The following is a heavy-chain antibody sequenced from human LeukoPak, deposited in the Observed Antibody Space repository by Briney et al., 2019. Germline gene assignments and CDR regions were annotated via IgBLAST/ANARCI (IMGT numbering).Heavy chain of an antibody. CDR3: ARDLNYYGSGSSTDY. Sequence: EGSLRLSCAASGFTFSSYSMNWVRQAPGKGLEWVSSISSRSSYIYYADSVKGRFTISRDNAKNSLYLQMNSLRAEDTAVYYCARDLNYYGSGSSTDYWGQGTLVTVSS. V-gene: IGHV3-21*01. J-gene: IGHJ4*02. CDR2: ISSRSSYI. CDR1: GFTFSSYS. D-gene: IGHD3-10*01.